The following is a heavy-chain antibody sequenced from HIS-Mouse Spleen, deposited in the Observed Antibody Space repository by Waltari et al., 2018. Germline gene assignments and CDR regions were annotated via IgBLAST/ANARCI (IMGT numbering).Heavy chain of an antibody. D-gene: IGHD6-13*01. J-gene: IGHJ2*01. Sequence: QLQLQESGPGLVKPSETLSLTCTVSGGPISTSTYDLGWIRQPPGKGREWFGRIYYSGGNYYNPSLKSRGTISVDTSKNQFSLKLSSVTAADTAVYYCAREIPYSSSWYDWYFDLWGRGTLVTVSS. CDR2: IYYSGGN. CDR1: GGPISTSTYD. V-gene: IGHV4-39*07. CDR3: AREIPYSSSWYDWYFDL.